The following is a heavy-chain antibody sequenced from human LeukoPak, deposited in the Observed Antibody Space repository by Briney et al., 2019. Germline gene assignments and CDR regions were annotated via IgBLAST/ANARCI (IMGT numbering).Heavy chain of an antibody. J-gene: IGHJ6*02. Sequence: RAASVKVSCKASGYTFTSYYMHWVRQAPGQGLEWMGIINPSGGSTSYAQKFQGRVTMTRDTSTSTVYMELSSLRSEDTAVYYCARERQVGYYYYGMDVWGQGTTVTVSS. CDR2: INPSGGST. D-gene: IGHD3-16*01. V-gene: IGHV1-46*01. CDR3: ARERQVGYYYYGMDV. CDR1: GYTFTSYY.